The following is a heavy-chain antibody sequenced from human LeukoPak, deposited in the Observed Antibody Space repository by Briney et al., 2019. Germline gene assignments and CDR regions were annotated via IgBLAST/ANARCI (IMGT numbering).Heavy chain of an antibody. D-gene: IGHD6-19*01. J-gene: IGHJ4*02. CDR3: ARDYSSGWPNFDY. CDR2: VSTYNGNT. Sequence: ASVTVSCKASGYTFTSCGISWVRQAPGQGLEWMGWVSTYNGNTNYAHNLQGRVTMTTDTSTSTAYMELRSLRSDDTAVYYCARDYSSGWPNFDYWGQGTLVTVSS. CDR1: GYTFTSCG. V-gene: IGHV1-18*01.